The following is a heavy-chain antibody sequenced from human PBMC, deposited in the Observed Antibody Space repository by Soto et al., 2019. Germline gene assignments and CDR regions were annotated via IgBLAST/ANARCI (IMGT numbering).Heavy chain of an antibody. D-gene: IGHD2-2*01. CDR2: IYYSGNT. CDR3: VRYCSTTKCPFDY. V-gene: IGHV4-30-4*01. CDR1: GGSISSGGSY. Sequence: SETLSLTCTVSGGSISSGGSYFCCIRQPPWKGLEWIGYIYYSGNTYFNPSLKSRVTLSVDTSKNQFSLNLSSVTAADTAVYYCVRYCSTTKCPFDYWGQGTLVTVSS. J-gene: IGHJ4*02.